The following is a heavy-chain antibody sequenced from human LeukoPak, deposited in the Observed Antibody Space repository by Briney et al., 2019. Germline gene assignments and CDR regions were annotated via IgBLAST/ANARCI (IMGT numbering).Heavy chain of an antibody. CDR3: ATWARGIVVVTLDY. V-gene: IGHV1-24*01. D-gene: IGHD3-22*01. J-gene: IGHJ4*02. CDR1: GYTLTELS. Sequence: GASVKVSCKVSGYTLTELSMHWVRQAPGKGLEWMGGLDPEDGETIYAQKFQGRVTMTEDTSTDTAYMELSSLRSEDTAVYYCATWARGIVVVTLDYWGQGTLVTVSS. CDR2: LDPEDGET.